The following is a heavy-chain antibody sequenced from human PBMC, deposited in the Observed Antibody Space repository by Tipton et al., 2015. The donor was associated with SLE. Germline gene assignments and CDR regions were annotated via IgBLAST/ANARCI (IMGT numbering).Heavy chain of an antibody. CDR1: GGSISSHY. V-gene: IGHV4-59*11. J-gene: IGHJ5*02. CDR2: IHYSGST. CDR3: ARLHGYSYGLNWFDP. Sequence: TLSLTCTVSGGSISSHYWGWIRRPPGKALEWIAYIHYSGSTYYIPSLKSRVTISLATSENQFSLKLGSVTAADTAVYFCARLHGYSYGLNWFDPWGQGTLISVSS. D-gene: IGHD5-18*01.